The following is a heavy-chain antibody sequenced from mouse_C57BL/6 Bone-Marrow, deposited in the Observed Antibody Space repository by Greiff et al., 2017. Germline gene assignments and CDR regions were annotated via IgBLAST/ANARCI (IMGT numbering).Heavy chain of an antibody. CDR2: INPNNGGT. CDR1: GYTFTDYY. CDR3: ARQFYGPYWYVDV. V-gene: IGHV1-26*01. J-gene: IGHJ1*03. D-gene: IGHD1-1*01. Sequence: VQLQQSGPELVKPGASVKISCKASGYTFTDYYMNWVKQSHGKSLEWIGDINPNNGGTSYNQKFKGKATLTVDKSSSTAYMELRSLTSEDSAVYYCARQFYGPYWYVDVWGTGTTVTVSS.